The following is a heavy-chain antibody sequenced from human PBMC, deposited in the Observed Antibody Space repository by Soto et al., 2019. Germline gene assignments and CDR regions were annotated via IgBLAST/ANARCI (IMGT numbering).Heavy chain of an antibody. J-gene: IGHJ4*02. CDR2: IYYSGST. CDR1: GGSISSYY. D-gene: IGHD2-15*01. CDR3: ACSGGGSSDY. V-gene: IGHV4-59*01. Sequence: PSETLSLTCTVSGGSISSYYWSWIRQPPGKGLEWIGYIYYSGSTNYNPSLKSRVTISVDTSKNQFSLKLSSVTAADTAMYYCACSGGGSSDYWGQGTLVTVSS.